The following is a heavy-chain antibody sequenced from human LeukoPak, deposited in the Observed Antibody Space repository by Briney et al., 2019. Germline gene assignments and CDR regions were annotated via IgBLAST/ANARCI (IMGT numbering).Heavy chain of an antibody. CDR2: INPNSGGT. CDR3: ARDARTYGDYGNFDY. CDR1: GYTFTGSY. J-gene: IGHJ4*02. V-gene: IGHV1-2*02. Sequence: ASVKVSCKDSGYTFTGSYMHWLRQAPGLGLEWMGWINPNSGGTNYAQKFQGRVTMTRDTSISTAYMELSRLRSDDTAVYYCARDARTYGDYGNFDYWGQGTLVTVSS. D-gene: IGHD4-17*01.